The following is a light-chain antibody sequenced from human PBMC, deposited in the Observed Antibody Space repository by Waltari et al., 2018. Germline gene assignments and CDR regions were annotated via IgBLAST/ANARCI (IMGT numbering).Light chain of an antibody. J-gene: IGLJ1*01. CDR1: ASDIGAFQS. V-gene: IGLV2-14*01. CDR2: DVS. Sequence: QSALTQPASVSGSPGQSITISCSGSASDIGAFQSVSWYQQVPDKAPKLIISDVSNRPSVISNRFSGSKSGNTASLTISGLHTEDEGDFYCASYTTANTLVFGTGTSVTVL. CDR3: ASYTTANTLV.